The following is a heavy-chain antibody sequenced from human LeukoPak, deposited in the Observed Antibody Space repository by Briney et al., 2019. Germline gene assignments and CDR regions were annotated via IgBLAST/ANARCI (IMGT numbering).Heavy chain of an antibody. CDR1: GGSISSGGYY. CDR3: ARGKGEGDSGLGTEQDY. J-gene: IGHJ4*02. CDR2: INHSGST. D-gene: IGHD2-21*01. V-gene: IGHV4-39*07. Sequence: SETLSLTCTVSGGSISSGGYYWSWIRQPPGKGLEWIGEINHSGSTNYNPSLKSRVTISVDTSKNQFSLKLSSVTAADTAVYYCARGKGEGDSGLGTEQDYWGQGTLVTVSS.